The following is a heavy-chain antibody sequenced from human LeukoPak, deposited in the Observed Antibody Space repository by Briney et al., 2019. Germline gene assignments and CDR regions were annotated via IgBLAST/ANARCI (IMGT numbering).Heavy chain of an antibody. D-gene: IGHD6-6*01. V-gene: IGHV1-46*01. CDR2: INPTGGST. Sequence: ASVEVSCKASGYTFPSYFMHWVRQAPGQGLEWMGIINPTGGSTTYAQKFQGSVTMTRDTSTSTVYMELSSLRSDDTAVYYCARTAARRFDYWGQGTLVTVSS. J-gene: IGHJ4*02. CDR1: GYTFPSYF. CDR3: ARTAARRFDY.